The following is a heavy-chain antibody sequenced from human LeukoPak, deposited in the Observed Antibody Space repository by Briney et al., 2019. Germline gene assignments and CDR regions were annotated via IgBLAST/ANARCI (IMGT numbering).Heavy chain of an antibody. J-gene: IGHJ4*02. CDR2: ISYDGSNN. Sequence: GRPLRLSCAASGFTFSSYALHWVRQAPGKGLEGVAGISYDGSNNYYADSVKGRCTISRDNSKNTLYLQMNSLRADDTAGDYCARDGIRESYYYGSGSYPPDDWGQGSLVTVSS. D-gene: IGHD3-10*01. CDR1: GFTFSSYA. V-gene: IGHV3-30-3*01. CDR3: ARDGIRESYYYGSGSYPPDD.